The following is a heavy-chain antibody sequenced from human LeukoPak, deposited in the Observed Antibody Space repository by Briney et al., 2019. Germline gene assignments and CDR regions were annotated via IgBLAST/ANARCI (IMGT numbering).Heavy chain of an antibody. CDR1: GFSFDDYA. CDR3: AKDWTSTYGSGSFDY. Sequence: PGGSLRLSCAASGFSFDDYAIHWVRQAPGKGLEWVSGISWNSGSIGYADSVKGRFTISRDNAKNSLYLQMNSLRAEDMALYYCAKDWTSTYGSGSFDYWGQGTLVTVSS. CDR2: ISWNSGSI. V-gene: IGHV3-9*03. J-gene: IGHJ4*02. D-gene: IGHD3-10*01.